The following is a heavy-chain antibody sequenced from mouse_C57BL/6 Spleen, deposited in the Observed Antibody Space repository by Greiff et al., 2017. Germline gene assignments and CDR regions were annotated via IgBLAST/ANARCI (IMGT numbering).Heavy chain of an antibody. V-gene: IGHV2-6-1*01. Sequence: VKVEESGPGLVAPSQSLSITCTVSGFSLTSYGVHWVRQPPGKGLEWLVVIWSDGSTTYNSALKSRLSISKDNSKSQVFLKMNSLQTDDTAMYYCARHVNYSNYLFAYWGQGTLVTVSA. CDR3: ARHVNYSNYLFAY. CDR2: IWSDGST. D-gene: IGHD2-5*01. J-gene: IGHJ3*01. CDR1: GFSLTSYG.